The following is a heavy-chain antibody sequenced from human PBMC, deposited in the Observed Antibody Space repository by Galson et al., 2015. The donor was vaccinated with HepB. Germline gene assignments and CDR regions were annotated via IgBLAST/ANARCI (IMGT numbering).Heavy chain of an antibody. CDR3: ARHAGWAYSSTWHTSAEYFQH. V-gene: IGHV5-51*01. CDR2: IYPGDSDT. CDR1: GYRFTTYW. D-gene: IGHD6-13*01. J-gene: IGHJ1*01. Sequence: QSGAEVKKPGESLKISCKGSGYRFTTYWIGWVRQMPGKGLEWMGIIYPGDSDTRYSPSFQGQVTISADKSLSTAYLQWSSLKASDTATYYCARHAGWAYSSTWHTSAEYFQHWGQGTLVTVSS.